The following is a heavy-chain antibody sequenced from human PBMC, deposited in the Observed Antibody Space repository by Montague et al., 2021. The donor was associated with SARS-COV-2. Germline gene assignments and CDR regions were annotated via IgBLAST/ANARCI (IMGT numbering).Heavy chain of an antibody. V-gene: IGHV4-59*02. CDR2: FYSVGST. CDR1: GASVGSSD. D-gene: IGHD1-14*01. J-gene: IGHJ3*01. Sequence: SETLSLTCTVSGASVGSSDWGWIRQSPGKGLEWIGYFYSVGSTDYNPSLKSRATISRDTSKNQSSLKVRSVTAADTAVYYCARETMTADAFDLWGQGTMVTVSS. CDR3: ARETMTADAFDL.